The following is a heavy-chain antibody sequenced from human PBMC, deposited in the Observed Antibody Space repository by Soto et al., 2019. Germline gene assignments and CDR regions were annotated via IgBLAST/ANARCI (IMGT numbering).Heavy chain of an antibody. CDR2: IYYSGST. CDR1: CGSISSYY. J-gene: IGHJ5*02. V-gene: IGHV4-59*01. CDR3: ARGSSGYDYVWGSYRLNWFDP. Sequence: PSETLSPTCTVPCGSISSYYWSWIRQPPGKGLEWIGYIYYSGSTNYTPSLKSRVTISVDTSKNQFSLKLSSVTAADTAVYYCARGSSGYDYVWGSYRLNWFDPWGQGTLVTVSS. D-gene: IGHD3-16*02.